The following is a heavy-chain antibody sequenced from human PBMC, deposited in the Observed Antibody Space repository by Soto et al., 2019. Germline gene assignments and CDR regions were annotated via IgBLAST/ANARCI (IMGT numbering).Heavy chain of an antibody. D-gene: IGHD5-18*01. V-gene: IGHV4-59*01. J-gene: IGHJ6*02. CDR3: ARGGNPALAYYYYGMDV. Sequence: QVQLQESGPGLVKPSETLSLTCTVSGGSISTYYWSWIRQPPGKGLEWIGYIYYSGSSSYNPSLKIRVTISVDTSKNQYSLKLSSVTGADTAVYYCARGGNPALAYYYYGMDVWGQGTTVTVSS. CDR1: GGSISTYY. CDR2: IYYSGSS.